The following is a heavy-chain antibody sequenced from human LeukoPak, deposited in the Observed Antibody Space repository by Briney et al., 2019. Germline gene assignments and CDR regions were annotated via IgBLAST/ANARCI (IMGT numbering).Heavy chain of an antibody. CDR3: AREERSGYNRFDY. J-gene: IGHJ4*02. CDR1: GGSIRSSYYY. V-gene: IGHV4-39*07. Sequence: PSETLSLACTVSGGSIRSSYYYWGWIRQPPGKGLEWIGYIYYSGITYYNPSLKSRVTISVDTSKNQFSLRLSSVTAADTAVFYCAREERSGYNRFDYWGQGTLVTVSS. D-gene: IGHD5-24*01. CDR2: IYYSGIT.